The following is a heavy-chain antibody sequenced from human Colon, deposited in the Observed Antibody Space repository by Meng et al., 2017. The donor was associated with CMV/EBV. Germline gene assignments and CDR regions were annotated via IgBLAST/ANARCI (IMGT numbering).Heavy chain of an antibody. CDR2: ISYSGST. V-gene: IGHV4-59*01. CDR3: ARRVVFGLVNLFDY. J-gene: IGHJ4*02. D-gene: IGHD3-3*01. Sequence: SETLSLTCTVSGGSISSYYWSWIRQTPGKGLEWIGYISYSGSTDYDPSLKSRVTISVDTSKNQFSPRLSSVTAADTAVYYCARRVVFGLVNLFDYWGQGTLVTVSS. CDR1: GGSISSYY.